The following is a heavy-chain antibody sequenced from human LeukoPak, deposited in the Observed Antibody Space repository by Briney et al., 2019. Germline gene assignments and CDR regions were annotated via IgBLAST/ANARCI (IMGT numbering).Heavy chain of an antibody. V-gene: IGHV4-59*01. CDR2: IHHSGAS. D-gene: IGHD3-10*01. Sequence: SETLSLTCSVSDGSISDYYWHWIRQPPGKGLEWIGYIHHSGASSYSPSLKSRVTISVDTSKNQFSLELNAVAAADKAVYYYARDRGSAGGFDYWGQGILVTVSS. CDR1: DGSISDYY. CDR3: ARDRGSAGGFDY. J-gene: IGHJ4*02.